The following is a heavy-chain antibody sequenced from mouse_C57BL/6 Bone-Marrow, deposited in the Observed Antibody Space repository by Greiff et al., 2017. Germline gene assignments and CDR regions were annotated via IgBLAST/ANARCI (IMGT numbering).Heavy chain of an antibody. CDR2: IDPSDSYT. Sequence: VQLQQSGAELVKPGASVKLSCKASGYTFTSYWMQWVKQRPGQGLEWIGDIDPSDSYTNYNQKFKGKATLTVDTSSSTASMQLSSLTSEGSAVYYCARPFITTVVATPYWYFDVWGTGTTVTVSS. CDR1: GYTFTSYW. CDR3: ARPFITTVVATPYWYFDV. J-gene: IGHJ1*03. D-gene: IGHD1-1*01. V-gene: IGHV1-50*01.